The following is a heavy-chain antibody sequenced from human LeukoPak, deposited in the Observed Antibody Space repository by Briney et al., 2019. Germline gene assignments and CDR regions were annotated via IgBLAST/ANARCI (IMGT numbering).Heavy chain of an antibody. Sequence: ASMKVSCKASGFTFTNYGVSWVRQAPGQGLEWMGWISAYNGDTNYAQNLQGRVTMTTDASTSTAYMELRSLRYDDTAVYHCARGAYCGGDCSSSDAFDIWGQGTMVTVSS. CDR2: ISAYNGDT. V-gene: IGHV1-18*01. D-gene: IGHD2-21*02. CDR3: ARGAYCGGDCSSSDAFDI. J-gene: IGHJ3*02. CDR1: GFTFTNYG.